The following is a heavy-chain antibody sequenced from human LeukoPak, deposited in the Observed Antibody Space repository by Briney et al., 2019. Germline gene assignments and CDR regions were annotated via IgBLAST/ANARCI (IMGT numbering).Heavy chain of an antibody. CDR1: GFTFSAYA. V-gene: IGHV3-23*01. Sequence: QPGGSLRLSCEASGFTFSAYAMTWVRQAPGKGLEWVSSIGSDKKPQYSASVKGRFDIYRDNTKSMLPLQLNSLRAEDTALYYCARDLHDYVAMDVWGQGTTVTVSS. D-gene: IGHD3-10*02. CDR2: IGSDKKP. J-gene: IGHJ6*02. CDR3: ARDLHDYVAMDV.